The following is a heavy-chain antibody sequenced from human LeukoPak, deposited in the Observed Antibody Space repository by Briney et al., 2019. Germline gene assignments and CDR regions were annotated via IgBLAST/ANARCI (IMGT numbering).Heavy chain of an antibody. Sequence: SETLSLTCTVSGGSISSHYWSWIRQPPGKGLEWIGYIYYSGSTNYNPSLKSRVTISVDTSKSQFSLKLSSVTAADTAVYYCARADCRTPIDPWGQGTLVTVSS. CDR3: ARADCRTPIDP. CDR1: GGSISSHY. CDR2: IYYSGST. J-gene: IGHJ5*02. V-gene: IGHV4-59*11. D-gene: IGHD2-21*01.